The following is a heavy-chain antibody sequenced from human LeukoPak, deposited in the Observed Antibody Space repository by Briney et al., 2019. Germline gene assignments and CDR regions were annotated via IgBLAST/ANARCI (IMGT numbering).Heavy chain of an antibody. CDR1: GGSISSYY. CDR2: IYYTGNN. V-gene: IGHV4-59*08. Sequence: SETLSLTCTVSGGSISSYYWSWIRQPPGQGLEWMGNIYYTGNNNYSPALKSRISTSVDTSKNQFSLKLSSVTAADTAVYYCARVGHLAAAGTYDYWGQGTLVTVSS. D-gene: IGHD6-13*01. J-gene: IGHJ4*02. CDR3: ARVGHLAAAGTYDY.